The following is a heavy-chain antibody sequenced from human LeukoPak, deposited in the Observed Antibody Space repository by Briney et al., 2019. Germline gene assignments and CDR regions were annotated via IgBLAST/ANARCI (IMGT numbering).Heavy chain of an antibody. CDR2: VSFDGNNK. J-gene: IGHJ4*02. Sequence: GRSLRLSCATSGFTFSAYGMHWVRQAPGKGLEWVAVVSFDGNNKYYADSEKGRFTISRDNSKTTLYLQMNSLRTEDTAVYYCAKEAAAAQNRGSFFDYWGQGTLVTVSS. D-gene: IGHD2/OR15-2a*01. V-gene: IGHV3-30*18. CDR1: GFTFSAYG. CDR3: AKEAAAAQNRGSFFDY.